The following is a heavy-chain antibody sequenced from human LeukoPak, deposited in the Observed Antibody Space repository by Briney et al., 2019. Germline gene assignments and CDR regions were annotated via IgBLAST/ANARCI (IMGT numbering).Heavy chain of an antibody. CDR1: GDSISSYY. CDR3: ARQNSSGWPNWFDP. CDR2: ISYSGST. Sequence: SETLSLTCTVSGDSISSYYWNWIRQPPGKGLEWIGYISYSGSTNYNPSLQSRVTTSVDTSKNQFSLKLSSVTAADTAVYYCARQNSSGWPNWFDPWGQGTLVTVSS. J-gene: IGHJ5*02. D-gene: IGHD6-19*01. V-gene: IGHV4-59*01.